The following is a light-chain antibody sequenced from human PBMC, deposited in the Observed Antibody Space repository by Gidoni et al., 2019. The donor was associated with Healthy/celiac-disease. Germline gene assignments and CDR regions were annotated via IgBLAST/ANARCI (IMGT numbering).Light chain of an antibody. CDR3: QVWDSSSDHYV. CDR1: NIGSKS. V-gene: IGLV3-21*02. CDR2: DDS. J-gene: IGLJ1*01. Sequence: SYVLTQPPSVSEAPGQTARITCGGHNIGSKSEHWYQQKPGQAPVLVVYDDSDRTSGIPARFSGSNSGNTATLTISRVEAGDEADYYCQVWDSSSDHYVFGTGTKVTVL.